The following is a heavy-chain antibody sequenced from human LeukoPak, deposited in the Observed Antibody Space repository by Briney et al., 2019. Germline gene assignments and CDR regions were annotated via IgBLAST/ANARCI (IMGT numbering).Heavy chain of an antibody. CDR3: ATARRELYYYFWSLGP. CDR1: GGSISSGSYY. Sequence: SETLSLTCTVSGGSISSGSYYWSWIRQPAGKGLEWIGRIYTSGSTNYNPSLKSRVTISVDTSKNQFSLKLSSVTAADTAVYYCATARRELYYYFWSLGPWGQGTLVTVSS. V-gene: IGHV4-61*02. D-gene: IGHD3-3*01. J-gene: IGHJ5*02. CDR2: IYTSGST.